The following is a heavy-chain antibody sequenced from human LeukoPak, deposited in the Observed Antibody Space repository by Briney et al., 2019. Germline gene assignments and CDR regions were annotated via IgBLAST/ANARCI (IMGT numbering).Heavy chain of an antibody. V-gene: IGHV1-24*01. CDR3: ATDSRAVVDAFDI. CDR2: FDPEDGET. Sequence: ASVRDSSMVSGYTHTELSMRWVRQAPGKGLEWMGGFDPEDGETIYAQKFQGRVTMTEDTSTDTAYMELSSLRSEDTAVYYCATDSRAVVDAFDIWGEGTLVTVSS. J-gene: IGHJ3*02. CDR1: GYTHTELS. D-gene: IGHD2-2*01.